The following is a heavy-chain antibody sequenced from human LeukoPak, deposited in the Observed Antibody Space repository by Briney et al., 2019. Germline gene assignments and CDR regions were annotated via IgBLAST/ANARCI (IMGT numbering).Heavy chain of an antibody. CDR1: GYTFTSYG. J-gene: IGHJ6*02. Sequence: GASVKVSCKASGYTFTSYGISWVRQAPGQGLEWMGWISAYNGNTNYAQKLQGRVTMTTDTSTSTAYMELRSLRSDDTAVYYCARVDTIVRGVKPVYYYGMDVWGQGTTVTVSS. V-gene: IGHV1-18*01. CDR2: ISAYNGNT. CDR3: ARVDTIVRGVKPVYYYGMDV. D-gene: IGHD3-10*01.